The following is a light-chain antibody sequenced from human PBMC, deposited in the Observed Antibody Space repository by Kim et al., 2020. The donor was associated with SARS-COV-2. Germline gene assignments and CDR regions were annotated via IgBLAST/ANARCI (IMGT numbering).Light chain of an antibody. CDR3: CSYAANDYYV. CDR2: AVT. J-gene: IGLJ1*01. CDR1: SSDIGSYNY. Sequence: QSALTQPPSASGSPGQSVTISCTGTSSDIGSYNYVSWYQQHAGKPPKVIIYAVTKRPSGVPDRFSGSKSGNTASLTVSGLQAEDEADYYCCSYAANDYYVFGPGTKVTVL. V-gene: IGLV2-8*01.